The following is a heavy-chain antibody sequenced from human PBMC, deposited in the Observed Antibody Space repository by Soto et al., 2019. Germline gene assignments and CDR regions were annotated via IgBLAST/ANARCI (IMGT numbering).Heavy chain of an antibody. CDR2: IVVGSGNT. J-gene: IGHJ4*02. CDR3: AALGYCSSTSCHVTDY. D-gene: IGHD2-2*01. V-gene: IGHV1-58*02. CDR1: GYTFTSYA. Sequence: SVKVSCKASGYTFTSYAMHWVRQAPGQRLEWIGWIVVGSGNTNYAQKFQERVTITRDMSTSTAYMELSSLRSEDTAVHYCAALGYCSSTSCHVTDYWGQGTLVTVSS.